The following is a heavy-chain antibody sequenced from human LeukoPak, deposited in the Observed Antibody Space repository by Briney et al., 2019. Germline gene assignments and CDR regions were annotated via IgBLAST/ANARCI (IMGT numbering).Heavy chain of an antibody. D-gene: IGHD1-26*01. CDR2: ISYDGSNK. J-gene: IGHJ3*02. CDR1: GFTFSSYW. V-gene: IGHV3-30*18. Sequence: GGSLRLSCAASGFTFSSYWMSWVRQAPGKGLEWVAVISYDGSNKYYADSVKGRFTISRDNSKNTLYLQMNSLRAEDTAVYYCAKEWDNDAFDIWGQGTMVTVSS. CDR3: AKEWDNDAFDI.